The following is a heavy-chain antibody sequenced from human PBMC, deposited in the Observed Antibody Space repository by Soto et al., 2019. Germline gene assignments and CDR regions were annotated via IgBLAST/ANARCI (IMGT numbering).Heavy chain of an antibody. Sequence: QVQLQESGPGLVKPSQTLSLTCTVSGGSISSGNQYWSWIRQHPEKGLEWIGYISYAGTTHYTPSLGSRVTISIDTSMNQFSLKVSSVTAADTAVFYRAREVMEAGDTDAFDIWGQGTVVTVSA. CDR1: GGSISSGNQY. CDR2: ISYAGTT. V-gene: IGHV4-31*03. D-gene: IGHD6-13*01. J-gene: IGHJ3*02. CDR3: AREVMEAGDTDAFDI.